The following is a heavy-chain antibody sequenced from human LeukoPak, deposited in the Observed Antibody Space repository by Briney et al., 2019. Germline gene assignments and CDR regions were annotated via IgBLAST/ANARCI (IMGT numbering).Heavy chain of an antibody. J-gene: IGHJ1*01. CDR1: GFTFSSYG. Sequence: GGSLRLSCAASGFTFSSYGMHWVRQAPGKGLEWVAVISYDGSSKYYADSVKGRFTISRDNSKNTLYLQMNSLRAEDTAVYYCAKDLLAAAGPGAFQHWGQGTLVTVSS. CDR3: AKDLLAAAGPGAFQH. CDR2: ISYDGSSK. D-gene: IGHD6-25*01. V-gene: IGHV3-30*18.